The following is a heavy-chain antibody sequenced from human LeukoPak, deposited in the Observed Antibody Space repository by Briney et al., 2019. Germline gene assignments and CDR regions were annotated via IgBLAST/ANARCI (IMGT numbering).Heavy chain of an antibody. CDR2: ISSNGGST. CDR3: ARESQYYYDSSGYYSYPVDY. CDR1: GFTFSSYA. Sequence: GGSLRLSCAASGFTFSSYAMHWVRRAPGKGLEYVSAISSNGGSTYYANSVKGRFTISRDNSKNTLYLQMGSLRAEDMAVYYCARESQYYYDSSGYYSYPVDYWGQGTLVTVSS. J-gene: IGHJ4*02. D-gene: IGHD3-22*01. V-gene: IGHV3-64*01.